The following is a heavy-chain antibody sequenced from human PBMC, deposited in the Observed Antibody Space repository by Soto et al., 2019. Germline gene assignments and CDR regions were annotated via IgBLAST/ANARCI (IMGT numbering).Heavy chain of an antibody. V-gene: IGHV4-31*02. D-gene: IGHD1-1*01. CDR2: IYYSGST. CDR1: GGSISSGGYY. J-gene: IGHJ5*02. CDR3: VRLGRTPLDWFDP. Sequence: QVQLQESGPGLVKPSQTLSLTRTVSGGSISSGGYYWSWIRQHPGKGLEWIGYIYYSGSTYYNPSLKSRVTISVDTSKNQFSLKLSSVTAADTAAYYCVRLGRTPLDWFDPWGQGTLVTVSS.